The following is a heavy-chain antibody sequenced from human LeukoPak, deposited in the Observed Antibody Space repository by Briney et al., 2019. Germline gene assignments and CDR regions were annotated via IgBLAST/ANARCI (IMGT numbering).Heavy chain of an antibody. CDR3: ARAKSVAGTRQSLGY. J-gene: IGHJ4*02. D-gene: IGHD6-19*01. V-gene: IGHV1-2*04. CDR2: INPNSGGT. Sequence: SVXXXCXASGYTFTGYYMHWVRQAPGQGPEWMGWINPNSGGTKYAEKFQGWVTMTRDTSISTAYMEVSRLRSDDTAVYYCARAKSVAGTRQSLGYWGQGTLVTVSS. CDR1: GYTFTGYY.